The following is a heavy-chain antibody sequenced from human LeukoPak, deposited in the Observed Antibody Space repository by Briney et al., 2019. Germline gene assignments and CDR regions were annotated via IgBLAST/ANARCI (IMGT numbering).Heavy chain of an antibody. CDR3: ARARYQLPLTNHYYYCGMDV. J-gene: IGHJ6*02. CDR2: INHSGST. V-gene: IGHV4-34*01. D-gene: IGHD2-2*01. Sequence: SETLSLTCAVYGGSFSGYYWSWIRQPPGTGLEWIGEINHSGSTNNNPSLKSRVRISVDAAKNQFSLKLSSVTAADTAVYDCARARYQLPLTNHYYYCGMDVSGQGTTVTVS. CDR1: GGSFSGYY.